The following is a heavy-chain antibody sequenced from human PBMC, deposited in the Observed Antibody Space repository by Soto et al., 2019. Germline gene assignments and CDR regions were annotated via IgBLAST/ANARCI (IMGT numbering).Heavy chain of an antibody. CDR2: IYWDDYK. D-gene: IGHD3-16*01. J-gene: IGHJ4*02. CDR1: GFSLSTSGVG. Sequence: QITLKESGPALVKPTQTLTLTCTFSGFSLSTSGVGVGWIRQPPGEALEWLALIYWDDYKHFSPSLESRLTITKDTPKNQVVLTMTNLDPVDTATYSCGHKGGGDRILDYWGQGTLVTVSS. CDR3: GHKGGGDRILDY. V-gene: IGHV2-5*02.